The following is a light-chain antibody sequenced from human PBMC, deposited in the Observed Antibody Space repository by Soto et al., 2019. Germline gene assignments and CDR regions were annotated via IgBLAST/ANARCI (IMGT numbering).Light chain of an antibody. V-gene: IGKV3-15*01. J-gene: IGKJ4*01. CDR3: QPYNNWPLT. CDR1: QSVSSR. Sequence: EIVMTQSPATPSVSPGERVTLSCRASQSVSSRLAWYHQKPGQSPRLLIYGASTRATGIPARFSGSGSGTEFTLTINSLQSEDFAIYYCQPYNNWPLTFGGGTKVDI. CDR2: GAS.